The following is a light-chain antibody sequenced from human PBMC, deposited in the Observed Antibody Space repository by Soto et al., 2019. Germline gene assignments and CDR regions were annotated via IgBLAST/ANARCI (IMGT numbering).Light chain of an antibody. CDR1: SSDVGSYNL. Sequence: QSVLTQPASVSGSPGQSITISCTGTSSDVGSYNLVSWYQHHPGKAPKVMIYEVTKRPSGVSNRFSASKSGNTASLTISGLQAEDEADYSCCSYAGSSTYVFGTGTKVTV. V-gene: IGLV2-23*02. CDR3: CSYAGSSTYV. CDR2: EVT. J-gene: IGLJ1*01.